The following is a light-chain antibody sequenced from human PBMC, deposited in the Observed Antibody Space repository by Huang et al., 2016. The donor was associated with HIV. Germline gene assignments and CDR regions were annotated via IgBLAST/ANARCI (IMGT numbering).Light chain of an antibody. Sequence: EIVMTQSPVTLSVSPGERATLSCRASQSVSSNLAWYQQKPGQAPRPLIYGAATRATGSPARFSGSGSGTDVTLTISSLQSEDFAVYYCQQYNNWPPLTFGGGTKVEIK. CDR1: QSVSSN. CDR3: QQYNNWPPLT. V-gene: IGKV3-15*01. CDR2: GAA. J-gene: IGKJ4*01.